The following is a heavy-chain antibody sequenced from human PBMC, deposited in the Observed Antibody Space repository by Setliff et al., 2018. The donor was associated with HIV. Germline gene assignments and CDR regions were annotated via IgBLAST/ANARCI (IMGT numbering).Heavy chain of an antibody. CDR1: GGSFTSRSYY. CDR3: VSGPLSGYGYYFDY. J-gene: IGHJ4*02. Sequence: PSETLSLTCTVSGGSFTSRSYYWGWIRQPPGKGLEWIGSIFYSGITYYNPSLKSRVTISVDTSKNQFSLKLRSVTATDTAVYYCVSGPLSGYGYYFDYWGQGALVTVSS. D-gene: IGHD3-3*01. V-gene: IGHV4-39*01. CDR2: IFYSGIT.